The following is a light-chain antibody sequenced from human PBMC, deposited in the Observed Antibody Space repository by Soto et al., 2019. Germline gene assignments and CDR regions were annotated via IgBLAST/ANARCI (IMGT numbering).Light chain of an antibody. CDR3: QQYNNWPPYT. Sequence: EIVMTQSPATLSVSPGERATLSCRVSQSVSSNLAWYQQKPGQAPRLLIYGASTRATGIPARFSGSGSGTEFTLTISSLHSEDFAVYYCQQYNNWPPYTFGQGTKLEIK. CDR2: GAS. V-gene: IGKV3-15*01. CDR1: QSVSSN. J-gene: IGKJ2*01.